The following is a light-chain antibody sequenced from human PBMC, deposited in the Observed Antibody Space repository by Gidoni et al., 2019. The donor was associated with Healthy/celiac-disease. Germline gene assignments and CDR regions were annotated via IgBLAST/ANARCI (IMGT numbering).Light chain of an antibody. J-gene: IGLJ2*01. CDR2: RNN. Sequence: QSVLTPPPSASGTPGQRVTIACSGTSSHIGSNSVYWYQQLPGTAPTLLIYRNNQRPSGVPDRFSGSNSGTSASLAISGLRSEDEADYYCAAWDDSLSGVVFGGGTKLTVL. CDR1: SSHIGSNS. CDR3: AAWDDSLSGVV. V-gene: IGLV1-47*01.